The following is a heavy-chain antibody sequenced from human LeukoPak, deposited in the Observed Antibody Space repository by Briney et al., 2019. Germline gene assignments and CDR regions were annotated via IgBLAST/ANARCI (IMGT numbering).Heavy chain of an antibody. CDR3: ARHSFATRITMIRRGWFYP. CDR1: GGSFSGYY. V-gene: IGHV4-34*01. J-gene: IGHJ5*02. Sequence: PSETLSLTCAVYGGSFSGYYWHWIRQPPGKGLEWIGEINDSGGTKYNLSLKSRVTISVDTSTTQSPLKLSSVTAADTAVYYCARHSFATRITMIRRGWFYPGGQGTLVTVSS. CDR2: INDSGGT. D-gene: IGHD3-22*01.